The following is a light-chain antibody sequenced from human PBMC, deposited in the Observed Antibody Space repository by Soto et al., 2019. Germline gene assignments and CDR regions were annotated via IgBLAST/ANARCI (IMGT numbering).Light chain of an antibody. CDR2: GAS. CDR1: QAIRSN. J-gene: IGKJ1*01. V-gene: IGKV3-15*01. Sequence: IVMTQSPATLSVSPGDRATLSCRASQAIRSNLAWYQQKPGQTPSLLIYGASTRATGVPARFSGSGSGTEFTLTISSLQSEDFAVYYCQQYNKWPRTFGHGTKVEIK. CDR3: QQYNKWPRT.